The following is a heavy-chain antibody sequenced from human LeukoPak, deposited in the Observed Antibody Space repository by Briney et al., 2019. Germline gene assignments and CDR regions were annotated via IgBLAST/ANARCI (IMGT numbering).Heavy chain of an antibody. V-gene: IGHV3-7*05. Sequence: GRSLRLSCAASGFTFSSYWMSWVRQAPGKGLEWGANIKQDGSEKYYVDSVKGRFTISRDNAKNSLYLQMNSLRAEDTAVYYSSLEGSSWYRYFQHWGEGTLVTVSS. D-gene: IGHD6-13*01. CDR3: SLEGSSWYRYFQH. CDR1: GFTFSSYW. CDR2: IKQDGSEK. J-gene: IGHJ1*01.